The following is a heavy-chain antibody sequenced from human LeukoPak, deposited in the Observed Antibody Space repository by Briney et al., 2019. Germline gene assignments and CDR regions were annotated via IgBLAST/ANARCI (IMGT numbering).Heavy chain of an antibody. CDR1: GGSFSGYY. CDR2: INHSGST. J-gene: IGHJ6*03. D-gene: IGHD4-17*01. Sequence: SETLSLTCAVYGGSFSGYYWSWIRQPPGKGLEWIGEINHSGSTNCNPSLKSRVTISVDTSKNQFSLKLSSVTAADTAVYYCARSETYGDYNFYYYYYMDVWGKGTTVTVSS. V-gene: IGHV4-34*01. CDR3: ARSETYGDYNFYYYYYMDV.